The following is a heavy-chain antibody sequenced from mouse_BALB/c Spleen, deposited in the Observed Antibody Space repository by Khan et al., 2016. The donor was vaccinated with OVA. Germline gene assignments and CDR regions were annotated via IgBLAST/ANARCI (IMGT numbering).Heavy chain of an antibody. CDR2: IHTYTGEP. V-gene: IGHV9-3-1*01. J-gene: IGHJ3*01. CDR3: ARSNGNYWFAY. D-gene: IGHD2-1*01. CDR1: GYTLTNYG. Sequence: QIQLVQSGPELKKPGETVKISCKASGYTLTNYGMNWVKQAPGKGLKWMGWIHTYTGEPTYAEDFKGRIAFSLETSASTADLQINNRKNEDTATYFCARSNGNYWFAYWGQGTLVTVSA.